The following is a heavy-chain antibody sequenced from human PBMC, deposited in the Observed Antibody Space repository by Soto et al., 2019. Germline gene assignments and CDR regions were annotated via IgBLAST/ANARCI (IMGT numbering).Heavy chain of an antibody. D-gene: IGHD1-7*01. CDR1: GFTFSSYA. V-gene: IGHV3-23*01. Sequence: PGGSLRRSCTASGFTFSSYAMSWVRQAPGKGLEWVSAISGSGGITYFSDSVIVRYTISIDIYNISLYLKFKNLRFDDTAVYYCAKDTGTTSNYWGQGTLVTVSS. CDR3: AKDTGTTSNY. CDR2: ISGSGGIT. J-gene: IGHJ4*02.